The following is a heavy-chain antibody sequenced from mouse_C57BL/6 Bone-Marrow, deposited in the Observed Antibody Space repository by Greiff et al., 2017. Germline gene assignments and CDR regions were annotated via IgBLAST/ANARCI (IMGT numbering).Heavy chain of an antibody. CDR3: TSGASPGTWRYFDV. D-gene: IGHD4-1*01. Sequence: QVQLQQSGAELVRPGASVTLSCKASGYTFTDYEMHWVKQTPVHGLEWIGAIDPETGGTAYNQKFKGKAILTADKSSSTAYMELRSLTSEDSAVYYCTSGASPGTWRYFDVWGTGTTVTVSS. CDR1: GYTFTDYE. V-gene: IGHV1-15*01. J-gene: IGHJ1*03. CDR2: IDPETGGT.